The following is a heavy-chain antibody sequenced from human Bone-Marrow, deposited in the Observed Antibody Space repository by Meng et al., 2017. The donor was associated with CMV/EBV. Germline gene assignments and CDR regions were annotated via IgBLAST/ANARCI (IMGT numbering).Heavy chain of an antibody. J-gene: IGHJ6*02. CDR3: ASWGGGMDV. D-gene: IGHD3-10*01. CDR1: GFTFSSYA. Sequence: GGSLRLSCAASGFTFSSYAMHWVRQAPGKGLEWVAVIPYDGSNKYYADSVKGRFTISRDNSKNTPYLQMNSLRAEDTAVYYCASWGGGMDVWGQGTTVTVSS. V-gene: IGHV3-30*04. CDR2: IPYDGSNK.